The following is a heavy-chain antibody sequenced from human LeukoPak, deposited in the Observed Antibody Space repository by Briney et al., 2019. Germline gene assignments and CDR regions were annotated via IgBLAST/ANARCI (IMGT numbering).Heavy chain of an antibody. CDR2: IYYSGST. V-gene: IGHV4-61*08. D-gene: IGHD4-11*01. CDR1: GGSISSGGYY. J-gene: IGHJ6*02. Sequence: SQTLSLTCTVSGGSISSGGYYWSWIRQHPGKGLEWIGYIYYSGSTNHNPSLKSRVTISVDTSKNQFSLKLSSVTAADTAVYYCARGFEETTVYYYYYYGMDVWGQGTTVTVSS. CDR3: ARGFEETTVYYYYYYGMDV.